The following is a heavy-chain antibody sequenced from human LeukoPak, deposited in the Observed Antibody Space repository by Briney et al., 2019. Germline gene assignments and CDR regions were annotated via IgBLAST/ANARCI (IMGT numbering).Heavy chain of an antibody. J-gene: IGHJ6*02. Sequence: ASVKVSCKASGYTFTSYGISWVRQAPGQRLEWMGWISAYNGNTNYAQKLQGRVTMTTDTSTSAAYMELRSLRSDDTAVYYCASSTIFGVDPFYYGMDVWGQGTTVTVSS. CDR3: ASSTIFGVDPFYYGMDV. CDR2: ISAYNGNT. D-gene: IGHD3-3*01. V-gene: IGHV1-18*01. CDR1: GYTFTSYG.